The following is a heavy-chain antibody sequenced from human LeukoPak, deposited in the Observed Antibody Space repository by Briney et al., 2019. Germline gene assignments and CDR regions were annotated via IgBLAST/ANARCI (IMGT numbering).Heavy chain of an antibody. J-gene: IGHJ4*02. V-gene: IGHV3-53*01. CDR3: AKSSYYDSSGYYREYYFDY. Sequence: SGGSLRLSCAASGFTVNSNYMSWVRQAPGKGLERVSIIYKDGRTYYADSVKGRFTISRDNSKNTLYLQMNSLRAEDTAVYYCAKSSYYDSSGYYREYYFDYWGQGNLVTVSS. D-gene: IGHD3-22*01. CDR2: IYKDGRT. CDR1: GFTVNSNY.